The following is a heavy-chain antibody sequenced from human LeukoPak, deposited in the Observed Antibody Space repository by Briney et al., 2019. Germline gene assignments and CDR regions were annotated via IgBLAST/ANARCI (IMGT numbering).Heavy chain of an antibody. D-gene: IGHD1-14*01. J-gene: IGHJ6*02. V-gene: IGHV4-4*07. CDR3: ARQPPQYYGMDV. Sequence: SETLSLTCTVSGGSFSNYYWSWIRQPAGKGLEWIGRIYTSGSTNYNPSVKSRVTMSVDTSNNQFSLKLTSVTAADTAVHYCARQPPQYYGMDVWGQGTTVTVSS. CDR1: GGSFSNYY. CDR2: IYTSGST.